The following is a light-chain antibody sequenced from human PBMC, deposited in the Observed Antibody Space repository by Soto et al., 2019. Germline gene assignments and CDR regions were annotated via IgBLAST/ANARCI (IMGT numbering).Light chain of an antibody. J-gene: IGKJ3*01. CDR3: QKYNSAPFI. CDR1: QGIRNY. Sequence: DIPMTKSPSSLSASVGDRVTITCRASQGIRNYLAWYQQKPGKVPKLLIYAASTLQSGVHTRFSGSGSGTDFTFSMGSQQPEDIVSYYCQKYNSAPFIVGRGTKVVI. CDR2: AAS. V-gene: IGKV1-27*01.